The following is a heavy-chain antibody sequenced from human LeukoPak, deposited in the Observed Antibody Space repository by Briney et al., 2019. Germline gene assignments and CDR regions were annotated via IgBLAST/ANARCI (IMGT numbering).Heavy chain of an antibody. V-gene: IGHV1-2*02. CDR2: INPNSGGT. D-gene: IGHD2-2*01. J-gene: IGHJ4*02. CDR3: ARAPLVVVPAAMGY. CDR1: GYTFTSFD. Sequence: ASVKVSCKASGYTFTSFDINWVRQAPGQGLEWMGWINPNSGGTNYAQKFQGRVTMTRDTSISTAYMELSRLRSDDTAVYYCARAPLVVVPAAMGYWGRGTLVTVSS.